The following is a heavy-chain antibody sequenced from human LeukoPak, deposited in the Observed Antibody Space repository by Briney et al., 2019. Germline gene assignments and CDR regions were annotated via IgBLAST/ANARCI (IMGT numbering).Heavy chain of an antibody. Sequence: GGSLRLSCAASGFTFSSYAMNWVRQAPGKGLEWVAVISYDGSNKYYADSVKGRFTISRDNSKNTLYLQMNSLRAEDTAVYYCARVTSSSWLSVPYYYYGMDVWGQGTTVTVSS. V-gene: IGHV3-30-3*01. CDR3: ARVTSSSWLSVPYYYYGMDV. D-gene: IGHD6-13*01. CDR1: GFTFSSYA. J-gene: IGHJ6*02. CDR2: ISYDGSNK.